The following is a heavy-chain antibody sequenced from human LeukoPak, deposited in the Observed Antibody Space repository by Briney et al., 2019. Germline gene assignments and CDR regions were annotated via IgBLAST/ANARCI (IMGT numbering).Heavy chain of an antibody. Sequence: GASVKVSCKASGGTFSSYAISWVRQAPGQGLEWMGGIIPIFGTANYAQKFQGRVTITTDESTSTAYMERSSLRSEDTAVYYCATGPVGANDYWGQGTLVTVSS. CDR2: IIPIFGTA. CDR1: GGTFSSYA. D-gene: IGHD1-26*01. J-gene: IGHJ4*02. V-gene: IGHV1-69*05. CDR3: ATGPVGANDY.